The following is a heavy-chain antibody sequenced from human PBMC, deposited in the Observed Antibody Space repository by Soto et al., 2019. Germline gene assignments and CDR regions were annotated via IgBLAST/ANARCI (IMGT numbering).Heavy chain of an antibody. J-gene: IGHJ4*02. D-gene: IGHD3-3*02. CDR2: IKEDGSEI. V-gene: IGHV3-7*01. CDR1: AFTFSNSW. Sequence: GGSLRLSCEISAFTFSNSWMTWVRQAPGKGLEWVANIKEDGSEIYYVDSVKGRFTISRDNAKNSLFLQMNSLRVEDTAVYYCARGWAFLNYWGQGILVTSPQ. CDR3: ARGWAFLNY.